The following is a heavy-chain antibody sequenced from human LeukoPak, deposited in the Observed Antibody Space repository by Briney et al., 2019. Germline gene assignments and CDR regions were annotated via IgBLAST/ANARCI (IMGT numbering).Heavy chain of an antibody. D-gene: IGHD3-3*01. V-gene: IGHV3-7*01. CDR1: GLTFNSYW. Sequence: GGSLRLSCAAPGLTFNSYWMSLVRQAPGRGLEWVANIKQDGSEKYYVDSVKGRFTISRDNAKNSLYLQMNSLRAEDTAVYYCAREIVYYDFWSGYYKGGYAMDVWGQGTTVTVSS. CDR3: AREIVYYDFWSGYYKGGYAMDV. J-gene: IGHJ6*02. CDR2: IKQDGSEK.